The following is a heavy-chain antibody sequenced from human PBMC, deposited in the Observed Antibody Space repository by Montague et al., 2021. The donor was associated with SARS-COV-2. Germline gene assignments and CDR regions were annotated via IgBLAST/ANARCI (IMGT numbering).Heavy chain of an antibody. CDR3: VRHSGYYDRSGYYDY. CDR2: TSYIGST. CDR1: GDSVSRSY. V-gene: IGHV4-59*08. D-gene: IGHD3-22*01. Sequence: SETLSLTCTVSGDSVSRSYWSWIRQTPGKGLEWLAYTSYIGSTNXXPSLKSRVTISVDTPKNQFSLKLSAVTAADTGVYYCVRHSGYYDRSGYYDYWDRGTLVTVSS. J-gene: IGHJ4*02.